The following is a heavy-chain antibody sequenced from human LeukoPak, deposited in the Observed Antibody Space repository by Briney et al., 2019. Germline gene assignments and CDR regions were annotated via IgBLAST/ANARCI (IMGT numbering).Heavy chain of an antibody. Sequence: GGSLRLSCAASGFTFSAYAMNWVRDAPGKGREWVSYISSSDSTDDADSVKGRFTISRDNAKNSLYLQMNSLRAEDTAVYYCARVRITMVRGVTPPDSYYYMDVWGKGTTVTVSS. V-gene: IGHV3-48*01. D-gene: IGHD3-10*01. CDR2: ISSSDST. CDR1: GFTFSAYA. J-gene: IGHJ6*03. CDR3: ARVRITMVRGVTPPDSYYYMDV.